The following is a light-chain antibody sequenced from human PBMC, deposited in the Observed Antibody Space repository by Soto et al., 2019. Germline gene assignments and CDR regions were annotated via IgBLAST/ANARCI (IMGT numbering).Light chain of an antibody. CDR2: WSS. CDR1: QSVLYSSTNKNY. V-gene: IGKV4-1*01. CDR3: QQYYHTPLT. J-gene: IGKJ4*01. Sequence: DIVMTQSPDSLAVSLGDRATINCKSSQSVLYSSTNKNYLAWYQQKPGQPPKLLIYWSSTRESGVPDRFSGSGSGTDFTLTIIRLQAEDVAVYYCQQYYHTPLTFGGGTKVEIK.